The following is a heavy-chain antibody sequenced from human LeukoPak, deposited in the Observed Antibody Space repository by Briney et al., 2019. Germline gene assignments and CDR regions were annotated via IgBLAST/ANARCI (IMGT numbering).Heavy chain of an antibody. J-gene: IGHJ5*02. CDR1: RFTVSGNY. D-gene: IGHD2-21*01. V-gene: IGHV3-66*01. CDR3: ARDRIRHTDSTWFDP. Sequence: GGFLRLSCASSRFTVSGNYMTWVRQAPGKGLEWDSVIYSDGGTYHADSVKGRFTISREKAKNSLYLQMDSLRVEDTAVYYCARDRIRHTDSTWFDPWGQGTLVSVSS. CDR2: IYSDGGT.